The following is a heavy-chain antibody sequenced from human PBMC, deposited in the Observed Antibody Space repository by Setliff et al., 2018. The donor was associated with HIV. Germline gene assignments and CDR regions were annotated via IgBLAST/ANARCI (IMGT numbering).Heavy chain of an antibody. CDR2: ISPNNGAA. Sequence: ASVKVSCKAIGYMILGYKMNWVRQAPGQGLEWIGRISPNNGAAEYAPKFQGRVTMTRDTSISTAYMELSRLRSDDTAVYYCARARGTTVTTPGWFDPWGQGTLVTVSS. J-gene: IGHJ5*02. D-gene: IGHD4-17*01. V-gene: IGHV1-2*06. CDR1: GYMILGYK. CDR3: ARARGTTVTTPGWFDP.